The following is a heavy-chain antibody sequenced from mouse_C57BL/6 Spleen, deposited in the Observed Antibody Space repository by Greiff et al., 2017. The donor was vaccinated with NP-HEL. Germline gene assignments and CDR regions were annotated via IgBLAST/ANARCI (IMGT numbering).Heavy chain of an antibody. V-gene: IGHV5-17*01. CDR2: ISSGSSTI. CDR3: ARASSTTFDY. CDR1: GFTFSDYG. Sequence: EVKLMESGGGLVKPGGSLKLSCAASGFTFSDYGMHWVRQAPEKGLEWVAYISSGSSTIYYADTVKGRFTISRDNAKNTLFLQMTSLRSEDTAMYYCARASSTTFDYWGQGTTLTVSS. D-gene: IGHD2-12*01. J-gene: IGHJ2*01.